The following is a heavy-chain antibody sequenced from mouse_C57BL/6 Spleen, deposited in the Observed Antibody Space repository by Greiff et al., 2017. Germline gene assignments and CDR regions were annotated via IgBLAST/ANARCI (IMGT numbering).Heavy chain of an antibody. V-gene: IGHV14-3*01. D-gene: IGHD2-2*01. CDR1: GFNIKNTY. Sequence: EVQRVESVAELVRPGASVKLSCTASGFNIKNTYMHWVKQRPEQGLEWIGRIDPANGNPKYAPKFQGKATITADTSSNTAYLQLSSLTSEDTAIYYCARGYDDGPWCAYWGQGTLVTVSA. CDR3: ARGYDDGPWCAY. CDR2: IDPANGNP. J-gene: IGHJ3*01.